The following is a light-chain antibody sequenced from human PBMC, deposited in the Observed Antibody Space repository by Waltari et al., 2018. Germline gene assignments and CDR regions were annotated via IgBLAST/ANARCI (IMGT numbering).Light chain of an antibody. CDR3: QQYGSPVT. CDR1: QSVSSSY. Sequence: EIVLTQSPGTLSLSPGERATLSCRASQSVSSSYLAWYQQKPGQAPRLLIYGASSRATGIPERFSGRGSGTDFTLNISRLEPEDFAVYYCQQYGSPVTFGQGNKVENK. V-gene: IGKV3-20*01. J-gene: IGKJ1*01. CDR2: GAS.